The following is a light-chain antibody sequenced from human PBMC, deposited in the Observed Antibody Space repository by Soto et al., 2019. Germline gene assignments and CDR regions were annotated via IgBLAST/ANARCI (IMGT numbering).Light chain of an antibody. Sequence: EIVLTQSPATLSLSPGERATLSCRASQSVSSYLAWYQQKPGQAPRLLIYDASNRATGIPARFSGSGSGTDFTLTISSLEPEDFAVYYCQQRRNWPLFGQGTKVEIK. CDR2: DAS. J-gene: IGKJ1*01. V-gene: IGKV3-11*01. CDR3: QQRRNWPL. CDR1: QSVSSY.